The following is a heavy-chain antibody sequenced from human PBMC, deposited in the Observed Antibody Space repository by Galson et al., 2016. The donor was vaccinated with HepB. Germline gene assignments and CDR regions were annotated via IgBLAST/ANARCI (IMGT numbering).Heavy chain of an antibody. J-gene: IGHJ6*02. CDR2: ISGSGGST. CDR1: GFTFSSYA. D-gene: IGHD2-2*01. V-gene: IGHV3-23*01. CDR3: AKGLGYCSSTSCFLYYHYAMDV. Sequence: SLRLSCAASGFTFSSYAMSWVRQAPGKGLEWVSAISGSGGSTHYADSVKGRFTISRDNSKNTLYLQMNSLRAEDTALYYCAKGLGYCSSTSCFLYYHYAMDVWGQGTTVTVSS.